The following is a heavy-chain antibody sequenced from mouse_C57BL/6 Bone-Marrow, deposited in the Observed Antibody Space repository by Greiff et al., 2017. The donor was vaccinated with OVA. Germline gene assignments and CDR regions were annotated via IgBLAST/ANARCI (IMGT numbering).Heavy chain of an antibody. V-gene: IGHV1-52*01. Sequence: VQLQQPGAELVRPGSSVKLSCKASGYTFTSYWMHWVKQRPIQGLEWIGNIDPSDSETHYNQKFKDKATLTVDKSSSTAYMQLSSLTSKDSAVYYCARRDSSGYVGFDYWGQGTTLTVSS. CDR2: IDPSDSET. CDR1: GYTFTSYW. J-gene: IGHJ2*01. D-gene: IGHD3-2*02. CDR3: ARRDSSGYVGFDY.